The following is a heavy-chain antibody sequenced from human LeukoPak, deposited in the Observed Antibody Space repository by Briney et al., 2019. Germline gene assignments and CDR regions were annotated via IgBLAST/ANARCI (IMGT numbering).Heavy chain of an antibody. V-gene: IGHV3-66*02. CDR3: AGRDGGDYPYFDY. D-gene: IGHD4-17*01. J-gene: IGHJ4*02. CDR1: GFTVKRKS. CDR2: NYSGGNT. Sequence: GGSLRLSCAASGFTVKRKSMTWVRQARGKGREGVSYNYSGGNTYYGDSVKGWFTVSRDNSKNTLYLQMNSLRDEDTAVYRCAGRDGGDYPYFDYWGPGTLVTVFS.